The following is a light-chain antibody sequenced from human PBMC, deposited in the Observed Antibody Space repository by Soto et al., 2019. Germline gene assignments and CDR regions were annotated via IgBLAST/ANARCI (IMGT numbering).Light chain of an antibody. V-gene: IGLV2-23*01. CDR2: EGS. CDR3: CSYAGSSTWV. CDR1: SSDVGSYNL. J-gene: IGLJ3*02. Sequence: QSALTQPASVSGSPGQSITISCTGTSSDVGSYNLVSWYQQHPGKAPKLMIYEGSKRPSGVSNRFSGSKPGNTASLTISGFQAEDEADYYCCSYAGSSTWVFGGGTKLTVL.